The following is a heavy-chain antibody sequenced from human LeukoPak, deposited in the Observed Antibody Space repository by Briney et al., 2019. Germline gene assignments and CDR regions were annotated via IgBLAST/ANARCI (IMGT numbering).Heavy chain of an antibody. CDR3: ARQYDSYFYYYLDL. J-gene: IGHJ6*03. D-gene: IGHD2-2*01. Sequence: PSETLSLTSGVSGYPINTAYYWVWIRQPPGKGLEWIGSLYHPDSTYYNPSLKSRVTMSVDTFRNQFSLRLSFVTAADTAVYYCARQYDSYFYYYLDLWGTGTTVTVSS. V-gene: IGHV4-38-2*01. CDR2: LYHPDST. CDR1: GYPINTAYY.